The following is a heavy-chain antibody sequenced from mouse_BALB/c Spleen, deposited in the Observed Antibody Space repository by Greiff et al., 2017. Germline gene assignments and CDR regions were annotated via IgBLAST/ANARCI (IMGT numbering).Heavy chain of an antibody. CDR2: ISYDGSN. J-gene: IGHJ2*01. CDR1: GYSITSGYY. D-gene: IGHD1-1*01. V-gene: IGHV3-6*02. CDR3: ARDDTTVGRYFDY. Sequence: DVQLQESGPGLVKPSQSLSLTCSVTGYSITSGYYWNWIRQFPGNKLEWMGYISYDGSNNYNPSLKNRISITRDTSKNQFFLKLNSVTTEDTATYYCARDDTTVGRYFDYWGQGTTLTVSS.